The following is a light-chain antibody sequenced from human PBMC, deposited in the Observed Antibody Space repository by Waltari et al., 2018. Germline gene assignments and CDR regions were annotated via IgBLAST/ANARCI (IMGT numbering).Light chain of an antibody. CDR3: CSFTRDRSYV. CDR2: DVT. V-gene: IGLV2-14*01. J-gene: IGLJ1*01. Sequence: QSALTQPASVSGSPGQSITFSCIGSKADVGGFNYVSWYQHSSGKAPKLIIYDVTKRPSGISHRFSASKSNTTASLTISGLQTEDEADYYCCSFTRDRSYVFGSGTQVIVL. CDR1: KADVGGFNY.